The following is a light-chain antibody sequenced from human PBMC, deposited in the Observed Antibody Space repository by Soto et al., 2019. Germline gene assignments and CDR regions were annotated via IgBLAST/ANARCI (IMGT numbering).Light chain of an antibody. V-gene: IGKV3-11*01. CDR1: QSVSSY. Sequence: EIVLTQSPATLSLSPGERATLSCRASQSVSSYLAWYQQKPGQAPRLLIYDASNRATGIPARFSGSGSGTDFTLTISSLEPEDFAVYYCQQRSNWPPFLTFGGGTKVAIK. J-gene: IGKJ4*01. CDR2: DAS. CDR3: QQRSNWPPFLT.